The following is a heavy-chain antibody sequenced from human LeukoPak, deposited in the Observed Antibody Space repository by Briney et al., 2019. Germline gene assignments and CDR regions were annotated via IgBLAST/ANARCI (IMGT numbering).Heavy chain of an antibody. V-gene: IGHV3-48*03. J-gene: IGHJ5*02. CDR2: ISSSGSSI. Sequence: GGSLRLSCAASGFTFSSYEMNWVRQAPGKGLAWVSYISSSGSSIYYADSVKGRFTISRGNAKNSLYLQMNSLKTEDTAVYFCARDLGYGSGPDWFDPWGQGTLVTVSS. CDR3: ARDLGYGSGPDWFDP. D-gene: IGHD3-10*01. CDR1: GFTFSSYE.